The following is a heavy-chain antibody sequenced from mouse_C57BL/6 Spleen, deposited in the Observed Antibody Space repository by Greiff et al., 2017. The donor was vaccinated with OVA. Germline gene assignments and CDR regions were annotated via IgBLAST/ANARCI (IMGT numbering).Heavy chain of an antibody. CDR2: IDPSDSYT. CDR3: ARFNGRGAMDY. D-gene: IGHD1-1*02. V-gene: IGHV1-50*01. Sequence: QVQLQQSGAELVKPGASVKLSCKASGYTFTSYWMQWVKQRPGQGLEWIGEIDPSDSYTNYNQKFKGKATLTVDTSSSTADMQLSSLTSEDSAVYYCARFNGRGAMDYWGQGTSVTVSS. CDR1: GYTFTSYW. J-gene: IGHJ4*01.